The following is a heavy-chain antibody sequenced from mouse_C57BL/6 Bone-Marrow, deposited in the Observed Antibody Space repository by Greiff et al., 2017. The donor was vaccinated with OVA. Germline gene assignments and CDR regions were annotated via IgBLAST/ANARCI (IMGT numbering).Heavy chain of an antibody. J-gene: IGHJ2*01. Sequence: VQLQQPGAELVMPGASVKLSCKASGYPFTSYWMHWVKQRPGQGLEWIGEIDPSDSYTNYNQKFKGKSTLTVDKSSSTAYMQLSSLTSEDSAVYYCARRWVFDYWGQGTTLTVSS. CDR2: IDPSDSYT. V-gene: IGHV1-69*01. CDR1: GYPFTSYW. D-gene: IGHD4-1*01. CDR3: ARRWVFDY.